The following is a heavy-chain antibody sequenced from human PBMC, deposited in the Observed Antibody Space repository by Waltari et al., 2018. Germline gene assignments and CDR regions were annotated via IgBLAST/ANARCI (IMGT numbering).Heavy chain of an antibody. CDR3: ATGNLVLAAGGGSAPYYYFYYTDV. CDR1: GGTLRSSA. V-gene: IGHV1-69*01. CDR2: TIPVYVTS. J-gene: IGHJ6*03. D-gene: IGHD2-15*01. Sequence: QVQLAQSGTEVRRPGSSVRVSCKASGGTLRSSAISSVRQDPGQGLEWMGGTIPVYVTSNYAQKFQGRVTITVDESTSTAYMELRSLRSEDTAVYYCATGNLVLAAGGGSAPYYYFYYTDVWGKGTTVTVSS.